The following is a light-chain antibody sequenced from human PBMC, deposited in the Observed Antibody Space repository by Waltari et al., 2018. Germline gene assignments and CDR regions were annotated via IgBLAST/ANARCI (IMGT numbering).Light chain of an antibody. CDR2: STT. CDR3: LLYYGGARV. J-gene: IGLJ3*02. V-gene: IGLV7-43*01. Sequence: QIVVTQEPSLTVSPGGTVTLTCAFSTGAVPSGHYPNWFQQKPGQAPRALIYSTTNKHPWTPARFSGSLLEGKAALTLSGVQPDDEAEYYCLLYYGGARVFGGGTKLTVL. CDR1: TGAVPSGHY.